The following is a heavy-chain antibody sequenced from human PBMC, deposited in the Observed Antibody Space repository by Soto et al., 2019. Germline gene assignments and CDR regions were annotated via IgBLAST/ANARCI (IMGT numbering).Heavy chain of an antibody. Sequence: PSETLSLTCTVSGGSISSYYWSWIRQPPGKGLEWIGYIYYSGSTNYNPSLKSRVTISVDTSKNQFSLKLSSVTAADTAVYYCARVRSVNYDFWSGYYPPNDAFDIRGQGTMVTVAS. J-gene: IGHJ3*02. D-gene: IGHD3-3*01. CDR3: ARVRSVNYDFWSGYYPPNDAFDI. CDR2: IYYSGST. CDR1: GGSISSYY. V-gene: IGHV4-59*01.